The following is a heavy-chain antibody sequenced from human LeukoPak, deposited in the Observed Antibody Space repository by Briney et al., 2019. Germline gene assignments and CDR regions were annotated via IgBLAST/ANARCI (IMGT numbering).Heavy chain of an antibody. CDR1: GDSVSRNTTV. J-gene: IGHJ6*02. CDR3: ARVGGGLYV. V-gene: IGHV6-1*01. CDR2: TYYRSKWSN. D-gene: IGHD3-16*01. Sequence: SQTLSLTCAISGDSVSRNTTVWTWIRQSPSRGLELLGRTYYRSKWSNDYALSVKNRITINPDTSRHQCSHRLNSVCPEGTAVYYCARVGGGLYVWGRGTTVSVFS.